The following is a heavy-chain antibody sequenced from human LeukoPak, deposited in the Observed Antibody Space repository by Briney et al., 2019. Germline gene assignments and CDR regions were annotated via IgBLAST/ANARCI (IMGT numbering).Heavy chain of an antibody. D-gene: IGHD4-23*01. CDR2: IYYSGSGST. V-gene: IGHV4-59*08. CDR1: GGSISGYY. J-gene: IGHJ4*02. CDR3: ARRGGHGGSFDY. Sequence: SETLSLTCTVSGGSISGYYWSWIRQPPGKGLEWIGYIYYSGSGSTNYNPSLKSRVTISVDTSKNQFSLRLSSVTAADTAVYYCARRGGHGGSFDYWGQGTLVTVSS.